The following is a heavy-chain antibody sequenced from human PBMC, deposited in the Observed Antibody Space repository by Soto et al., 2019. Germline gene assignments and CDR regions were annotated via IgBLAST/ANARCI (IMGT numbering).Heavy chain of an antibody. CDR3: ARARLYYEILTGYYFDY. D-gene: IGHD3-9*01. V-gene: IGHV1-8*01. CDR2: MSPNSGNT. CDR1: GYTFTSYD. J-gene: IGHJ4*02. Sequence: ASVKVSCKASGYTFTSYDINWVRQATGQGLEWMGWMSPNSGNTGYAKKFQGSVTMTRNTSINTAYMELSSLRSEDTAVYYCARARLYYEILTGYYFDYWGQGTLVTSPQ.